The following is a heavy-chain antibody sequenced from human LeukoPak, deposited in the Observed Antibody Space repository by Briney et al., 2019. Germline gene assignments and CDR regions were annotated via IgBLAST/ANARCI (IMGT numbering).Heavy chain of an antibody. CDR3: ARLSGIGGYDYGVFDP. D-gene: IGHD5-12*01. J-gene: IGHJ5*02. CDR2: INAGNGNT. CDR1: GYTFTSYA. Sequence: ASVKVSCKASGYTFTSYAMHWVRQAPGQRLEWMGWINAGNGNTKYSQKFQGRVTITRDTSASTAYMELNSLRSEDTAVYYCARLSGIGGYDYGVFDPWGQGTLVTVSS. V-gene: IGHV1-3*01.